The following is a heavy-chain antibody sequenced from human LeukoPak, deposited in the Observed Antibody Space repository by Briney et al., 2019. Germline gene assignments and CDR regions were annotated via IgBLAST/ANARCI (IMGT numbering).Heavy chain of an antibody. CDR3: ARDAGDFDWYFDL. J-gene: IGHJ2*01. Sequence: ASVKVSCKASGYTFIDNYMYWVRQAPGQGLEWMGYINPNSGGTNYAQKFQGRVTMTRDTSISTAYMDLSSLRFDDTAMYYCARDAGDFDWYFDLWGRGTPVTVSA. D-gene: IGHD4-17*01. CDR1: GYTFIDNY. CDR2: INPNSGGT. V-gene: IGHV1-2*02.